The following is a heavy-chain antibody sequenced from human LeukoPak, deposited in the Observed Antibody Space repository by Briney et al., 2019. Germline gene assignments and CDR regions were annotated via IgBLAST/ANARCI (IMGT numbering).Heavy chain of an antibody. J-gene: IGHJ6*03. D-gene: IGHD6-13*01. CDR2: ISYDGSNK. CDR1: GFTFSSHW. CDR3: AREPVAAAPPNYYYYMDV. Sequence: GGSLRLSCAASGFTFSSHWMHWVRQAPGKGLEWVAVISYDGSNKYYADSVKGRFTISRDNSKNTLYLQMNSLRAEDTAVYYCAREPVAAAPPNYYYYMDVWGKGTTVTISS. V-gene: IGHV3-30*03.